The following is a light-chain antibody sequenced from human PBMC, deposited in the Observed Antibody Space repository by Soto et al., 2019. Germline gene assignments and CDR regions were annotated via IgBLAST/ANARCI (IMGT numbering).Light chain of an antibody. J-gene: IGKJ1*01. CDR2: DAS. CDR3: QQRSNWPRT. Sequence: EIVLTQSPSTLSSSPGERATLSCRASQSVSSYLAGYQQKPGQAPRLLIYDASNRATGIPARFSGSGSGTDFTLTISSLEPEDFAVYYCQQRSNWPRTFGEGTKVEIK. V-gene: IGKV3-11*01. CDR1: QSVSSY.